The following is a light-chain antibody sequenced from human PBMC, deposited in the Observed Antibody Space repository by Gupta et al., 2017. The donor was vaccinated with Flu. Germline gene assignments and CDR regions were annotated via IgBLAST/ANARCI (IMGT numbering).Light chain of an antibody. V-gene: IGKV1-5*03. CDR3: QQYKNSFRT. CDR1: QSISDW. Sequence: IQMTQSPSTRSASVGDRVTIICRASQSISDWLAWYQQKPGKDPNLLIYKASNLESGVPSRFSGSGSGTDFTLTISSLQPDDFATYYCQQYKNSFRTFGQGTKVEIK. J-gene: IGKJ1*01. CDR2: KAS.